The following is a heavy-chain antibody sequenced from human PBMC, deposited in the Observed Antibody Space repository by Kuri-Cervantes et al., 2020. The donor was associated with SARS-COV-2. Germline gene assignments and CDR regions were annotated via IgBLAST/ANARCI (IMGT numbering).Heavy chain of an antibody. CDR3: ARGVRGYSYGLDY. V-gene: IGHV1-8*02. D-gene: IGHD5-18*01. CDR1: GYTFTGYY. J-gene: IGHJ4*02. Sequence: ASVKVSCKASGYTFTGYYMHWVRQATGQGLEWMGWMNPNSGNTGYAQKFQGRVTMTRNTSVSTAYMELSSLRSEDTAVYYCARGVRGYSYGLDYWGQGTLVTVSS. CDR2: MNPNSGNT.